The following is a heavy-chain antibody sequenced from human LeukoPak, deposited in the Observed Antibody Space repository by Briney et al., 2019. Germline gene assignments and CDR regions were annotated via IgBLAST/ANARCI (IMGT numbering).Heavy chain of an antibody. CDR2: ISASGIGT. Sequence: PGGSLRLSCAASGFTFSTYVMSWVRQAPGKGLEWVSTISASGIGTYYADSVKGRFTVSRDNSKNTLYLQMNSLRAEDTAVYFCANLRGSGSSYFDSWGQGTLVNVSS. V-gene: IGHV3-23*01. J-gene: IGHJ4*02. CDR1: GFTFSTYV. CDR3: ANLRGSGSSYFDS. D-gene: IGHD3-10*01.